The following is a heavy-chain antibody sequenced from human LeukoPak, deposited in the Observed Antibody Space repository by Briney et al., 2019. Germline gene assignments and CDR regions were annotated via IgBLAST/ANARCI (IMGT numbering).Heavy chain of an antibody. CDR3: ARDGTAAGLYFDL. V-gene: IGHV3-7*01. CDR2: IRQDGGEK. CDR1: GFTFSSYW. Sequence: PGGSLRLSCAVSGFTFSSYWMNWVRQAPGKGLEWVASIRQDGGEKSYVDSVDGRFTISRDNTKNSLYPQMSSLRAEDTAVYYCARDGTAAGLYFDLWGQGTLVTVSS. J-gene: IGHJ4*01. D-gene: IGHD6-13*01.